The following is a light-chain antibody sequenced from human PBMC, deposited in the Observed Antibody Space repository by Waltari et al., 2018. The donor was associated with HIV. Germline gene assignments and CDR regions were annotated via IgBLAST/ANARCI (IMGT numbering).Light chain of an antibody. J-gene: IGLJ2*01. Sequence: QAVVTQESSLTVSPGGTVTLTCGSITGTVTSNMYPSWFHQIPGQPPRPLIYSGNRRHPLTPARFSGALLGDKATLTLSGALAEDEGTYYCLLSFNGGSIFGGGTRLTVL. CDR2: SGN. CDR1: TGTVTSNMY. V-gene: IGLV7-43*01. CDR3: LLSFNGGSI.